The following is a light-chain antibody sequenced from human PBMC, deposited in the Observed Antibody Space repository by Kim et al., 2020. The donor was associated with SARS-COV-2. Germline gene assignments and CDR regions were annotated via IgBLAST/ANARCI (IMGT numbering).Light chain of an antibody. V-gene: IGLV3-19*01. Sequence: LRQTIRSTCQGDSLRTYFASWYQQKPGQAPVLVLYGKNNRPSGIPDRFSASTSGNTASLTITGAQAEDEADYYCNSRDSSAKRYVFGSGTKVTVL. CDR1: SLRTYF. J-gene: IGLJ1*01. CDR2: GKN. CDR3: NSRDSSAKRYV.